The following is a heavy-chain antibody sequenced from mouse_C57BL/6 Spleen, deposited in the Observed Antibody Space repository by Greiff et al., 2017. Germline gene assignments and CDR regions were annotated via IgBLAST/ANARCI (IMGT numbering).Heavy chain of an antibody. CDR3: TRRCSSGYVRYAMDY. V-gene: IGHV1-15*01. Sequence: QVQLQQSGAELVRPGASVTLSCKASGYTFTDYEMHWVKQTPVHGLEWIGAIDPETGGTAYNQKFKGKAILTADKSSSTAYMELRSLTSEDSAVYYRTRRCSSGYVRYAMDYWGQGTSVTVSS. D-gene: IGHD3-2*02. CDR2: IDPETGGT. CDR1: GYTFTDYE. J-gene: IGHJ4*01.